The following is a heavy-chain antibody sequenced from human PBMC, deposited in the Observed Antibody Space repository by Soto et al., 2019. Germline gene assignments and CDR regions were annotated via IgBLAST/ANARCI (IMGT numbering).Heavy chain of an antibody. J-gene: IGHJ6*02. V-gene: IGHV3-30-3*01. D-gene: IGHD5-12*01. Sequence: PGGSLRLSCAASGFTFSSYAMHWVRQAPGKGLEWVAVISYDGSNKYYADSVKGRFTISRDNSKNTLYLQMNSLRAEDTAVYYCARADSGCAHGYYYYGMDVWGQGTTVTVSS. CDR1: GFTFSSYA. CDR2: ISYDGSNK. CDR3: ARADSGCAHGYYYYGMDV.